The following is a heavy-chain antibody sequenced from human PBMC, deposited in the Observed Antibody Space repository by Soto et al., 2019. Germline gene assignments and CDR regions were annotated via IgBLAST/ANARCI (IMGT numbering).Heavy chain of an antibody. CDR2: IIPIFGTA. Sequence: SVKASCNASQADFRSYAITWVRHSPRQARGWMGGIIPIFGTANYAQKFQGRVTITEDESTSTAYMELSSLRSEDTAVSYCARDFYYYDSSGYYDREGVDYWGQGTLVTVSS. CDR3: ARDFYYYDSSGYYDREGVDY. V-gene: IGHV1-69*13. J-gene: IGHJ4*02. D-gene: IGHD3-22*01. CDR1: QADFRSYA.